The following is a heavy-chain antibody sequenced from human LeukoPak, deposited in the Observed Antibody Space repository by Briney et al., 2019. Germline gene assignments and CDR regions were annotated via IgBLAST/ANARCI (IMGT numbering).Heavy chain of an antibody. J-gene: IGHJ4*02. CDR2: ISYDGSNK. D-gene: IGHD3-9*01. Sequence: GGSLRLSCAASGFTFSSYAMHWVRQAPGKGLEWVVVISYDGSNKYYADSVKGRFTISRDNSKNTLYLQMNSLRAEDTAVYYCAKGLDPPLDYWGQGTLVTVSS. CDR1: GFTFSSYA. CDR3: AKGLDPPLDY. V-gene: IGHV3-30*04.